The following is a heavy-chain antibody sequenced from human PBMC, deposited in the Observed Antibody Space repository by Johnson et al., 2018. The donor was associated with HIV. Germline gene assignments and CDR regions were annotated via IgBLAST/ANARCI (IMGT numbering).Heavy chain of an antibody. CDR1: GFTFGDYA. D-gene: IGHD5-24*01. CDR3: AREGDGYNYDAFDI. CDR2: IRSKAYGGTT. J-gene: IGHJ3*02. V-gene: IGHV3-49*04. Sequence: VQLVESGGGLVQPGRSLRLSCTASGFTFGDYAMSWVRQAPGKGLEWVGFIRSKAYGGTTEYAASVKGRFTISRDDSKRISYLQMNSLKTEDTAVYYCAREGDGYNYDAFDIWGQGTMVTVSS.